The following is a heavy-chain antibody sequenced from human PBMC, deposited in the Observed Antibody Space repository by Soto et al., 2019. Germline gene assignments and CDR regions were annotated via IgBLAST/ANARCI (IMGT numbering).Heavy chain of an antibody. J-gene: IGHJ5*02. CDR1: GGTFSSYA. V-gene: IGHV1-69*01. D-gene: IGHD2-15*01. Sequence: QVQLVQSGAEVKKPGSSVKVSCKASGGTFSSYAISWVRQAPGQGLEWMGGIIPSFGTANYAQKFQGRVTITADESASPAYMDLSSLRSEDTAVYYCARRDGYCSCGSCYWRWFDPWGQGTLVTVSS. CDR3: ARRDGYCSCGSCYWRWFDP. CDR2: IIPSFGTA.